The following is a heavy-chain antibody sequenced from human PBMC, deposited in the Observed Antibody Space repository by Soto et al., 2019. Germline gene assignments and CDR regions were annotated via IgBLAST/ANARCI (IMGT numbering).Heavy chain of an antibody. CDR3: ARARIAAAGQEYFQH. Sequence: QVQLVQSGAEVKKPGSSVKVSCKAPGGTFSSYTISWVRQAPGQGLEWMGRIIPILGIANYAQKFQGRVTITADKSTSTAYMELSSLRSEDTAVYYCARARIAAAGQEYFQHWGQGTLVTVSS. V-gene: IGHV1-69*02. D-gene: IGHD6-13*01. J-gene: IGHJ1*01. CDR2: IIPILGIA. CDR1: GGTFSSYT.